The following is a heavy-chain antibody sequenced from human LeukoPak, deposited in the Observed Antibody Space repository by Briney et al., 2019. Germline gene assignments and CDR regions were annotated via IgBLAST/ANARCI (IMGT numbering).Heavy chain of an antibody. V-gene: IGHV1-2*02. CDR2: IKPDSGVT. J-gene: IGHJ4*02. CDR3: AKFDQDWGTFDY. D-gene: IGHD7-27*01. CDR1: GYTFSGYY. Sequence: ASVKVSCKASGYTFSGYYIHWVRQAPGQGLEWMGWIKPDSGVTHYVQKFQGRVTMTRDTSITTAYMELSLRSDDTAVYYCAKFDQDWGTFDYWGQGTVVTVSS.